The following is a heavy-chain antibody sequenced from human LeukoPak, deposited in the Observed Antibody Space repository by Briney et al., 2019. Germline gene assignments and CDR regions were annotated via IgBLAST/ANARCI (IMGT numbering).Heavy chain of an antibody. CDR3: AGSSGWLFDY. J-gene: IGHJ4*02. CDR1: GFTFNNYW. D-gene: IGHD6-19*01. V-gene: IGHV3-7*01. Sequence: GGSLRLSCAGTGFTFNNYWMNWVRQAPGKGLEWVASIKEDGSQIYYVDSVRGRFTISRDNAKNSVYLQMNSLRAEDTAVYYCAGSSGWLFDYWGQGTLVAVSS. CDR2: IKEDGSQI.